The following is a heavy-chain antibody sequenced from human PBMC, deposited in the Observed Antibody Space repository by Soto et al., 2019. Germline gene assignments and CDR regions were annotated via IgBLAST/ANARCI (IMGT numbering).Heavy chain of an antibody. V-gene: IGHV3-30-3*01. CDR3: ARDPKTSGGQHWAFNYFDS. CDR1: GFSFSISP. CDR2: ISHDGTNK. J-gene: IGHJ4*02. Sequence: SLRLSCAASGFSFSISPMHWVRQAPGKGPEWVALISHDGTNKFYADSVKGRFTISRDNSKSTLYLQVDSLRPEDAAVYYCARDPKTSGGQHWAFNYFDSWGQGTLVTVSS. D-gene: IGHD7-27*01.